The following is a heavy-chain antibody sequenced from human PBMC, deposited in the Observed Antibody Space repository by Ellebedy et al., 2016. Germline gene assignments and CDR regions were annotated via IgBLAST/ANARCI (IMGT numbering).Heavy chain of an antibody. CDR3: ARRRDGYNDY. D-gene: IGHD5-24*01. CDR1: GGSISNYY. Sequence: SVTLSLTXTVSGGSISNYYWSWIRQPPGKGLEWIGYISYTGSTNYKPSLKSRVTISVDTSKNQFSLKLSSVTAADTAVYYCARRRDGYNDYWGLGTLVTVSS. CDR2: ISYTGST. J-gene: IGHJ4*02. V-gene: IGHV4-59*08.